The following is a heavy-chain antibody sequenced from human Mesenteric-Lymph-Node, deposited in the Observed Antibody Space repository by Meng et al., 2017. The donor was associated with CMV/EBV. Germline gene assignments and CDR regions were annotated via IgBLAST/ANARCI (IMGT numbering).Heavy chain of an antibody. CDR2: INLNTGGT. CDR1: GYTFSGYY. V-gene: IGHV1-2*02. CDR3: AIVEGYKSGFGD. D-gene: IGHD3-16*01. J-gene: IGHJ4*02. Sequence: CKDSGYTFSGYYMHWVRQAPGQGLEWMGWINLNTGGTNYGHKFQDRVTLTRDTSINTAYMELSRLRSDDTAVYHCAIVEGYKSGFGDWGQGTVVTVSS.